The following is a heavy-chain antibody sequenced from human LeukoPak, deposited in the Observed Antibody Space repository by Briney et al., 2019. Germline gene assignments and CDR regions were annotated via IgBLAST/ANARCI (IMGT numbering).Heavy chain of an antibody. D-gene: IGHD3-22*01. CDR3: ARVRYFDSGGYYYDFDF. J-gene: IGHJ4*02. Sequence: PSQTLSLTCTVSGGSISSGGYYWSWIRQPPGKGLEWIGYIYHSGITYYNPSLKSRVTISVDTSKNQFSLKLSSVTAADTAVYYCARVRYFDSGGYYYDFDFWGQGTLVTVSS. V-gene: IGHV4-30-2*01. CDR2: IYHSGIT. CDR1: GGSISSGGYY.